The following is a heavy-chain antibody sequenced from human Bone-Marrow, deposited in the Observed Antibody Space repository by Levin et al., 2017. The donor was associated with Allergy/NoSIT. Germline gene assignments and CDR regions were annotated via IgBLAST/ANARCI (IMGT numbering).Heavy chain of an antibody. J-gene: IGHJ5*02. CDR2: IRSRPNGYAT. Sequence: GGSLRLSCAASGFTFSGFAIHWVRQASGKGLEWVGRIRSRPNGYATAYAASVKGRFTISRDDSENMAYLQMNSLKTEDTAVYYCARAWTSAGVWFDPWGQGTLVTVSS. V-gene: IGHV3-73*01. D-gene: IGHD6-13*01. CDR3: ARAWTSAGVWFDP. CDR1: GFTFSGFA.